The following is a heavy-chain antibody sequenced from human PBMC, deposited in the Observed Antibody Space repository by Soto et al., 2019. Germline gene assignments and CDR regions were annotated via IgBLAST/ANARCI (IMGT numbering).Heavy chain of an antibody. Sequence: PGGSLRLSCEVSGFTLSAYSMYWVRQAPGKGLVWVSSISSSSSYTSYADSVKGRFTISRDNAKNSLYLQMNSLRAEDTAVYYCARGAVVVAATDFDYWGQGTLVTVSS. CDR1: GFTLSAYS. D-gene: IGHD2-15*01. CDR2: ISSSSSYT. CDR3: ARGAVVVAATDFDY. V-gene: IGHV3-21*01. J-gene: IGHJ4*02.